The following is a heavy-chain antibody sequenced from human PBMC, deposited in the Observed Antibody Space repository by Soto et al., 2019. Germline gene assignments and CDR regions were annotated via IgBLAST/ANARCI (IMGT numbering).Heavy chain of an antibody. J-gene: IGHJ4*02. D-gene: IGHD5-12*01. CDR3: VRVVAIPGYPDN. V-gene: IGHV1-69*12. Sequence: QVQLVQSGAEVRQPASSVKVSCKTSGGTFSSYAISWVRQAPGQGLEWMGGIVPIVDTSTYAHKFQGRVTITADESTSTVYMELSSLRSDDTAVYYCVRVVAIPGYPDNWGQGPLVTVSS. CDR1: GGTFSSYA. CDR2: IVPIVDTS.